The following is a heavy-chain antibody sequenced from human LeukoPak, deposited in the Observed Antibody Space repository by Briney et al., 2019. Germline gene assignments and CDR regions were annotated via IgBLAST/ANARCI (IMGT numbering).Heavy chain of an antibody. J-gene: IGHJ4*02. D-gene: IGHD3-10*01. CDR3: ARGVHRRWGSGSYFVS. CDR1: GYTFTGYY. V-gene: IGHV1-2*02. Sequence: ASVKVSCKASGYTFTGYYMHWVRQAPGQGLEWMGWINPNSGGTNYAQKFQGRVTMTRDTSISTAYMELSRLRSDDTAVYYCARGVHRRWGSGSYFVSWGQGTLVTVSS. CDR2: INPNSGGT.